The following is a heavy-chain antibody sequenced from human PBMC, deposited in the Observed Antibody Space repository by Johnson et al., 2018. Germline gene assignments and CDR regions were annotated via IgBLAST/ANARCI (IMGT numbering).Heavy chain of an antibody. CDR3: ARDGAEMATMSDAFDS. V-gene: IGHV1-69*12. CDR1: GGTFSSYA. D-gene: IGHD5-24*01. J-gene: IGHJ3*02. Sequence: QVQLVQSGAEVKKPGSSVKVSCKASGGTFSSYAISWVRQAPGQGLEWMGGIIPIFGTANYAQKFQGRVTITADESTSTAYMELSSLRSEDTAVYYCARDGAEMATMSDAFDSWGRGTMVTVSS. CDR2: IIPIFGTA.